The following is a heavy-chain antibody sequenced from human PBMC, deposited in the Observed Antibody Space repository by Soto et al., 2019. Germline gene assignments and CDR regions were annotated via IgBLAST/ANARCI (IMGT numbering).Heavy chain of an antibody. CDR3: AKRNLYGSGTHDY. CDR2: ISGSGGKT. D-gene: IGHD3-10*01. V-gene: IGHV3-23*01. CDR1: GFTSSTYD. Sequence: EVQLLESGGGLVQPGGSLRLSCAASGFTSSTYDMSWVRQAPGKGLEWVSGISGSGGKTDYADSVKGRFTISRDNSKNTLYLQMNSLRAEDTAVYYCAKRNLYGSGTHDYWGQGSLVTVSP. J-gene: IGHJ4*02.